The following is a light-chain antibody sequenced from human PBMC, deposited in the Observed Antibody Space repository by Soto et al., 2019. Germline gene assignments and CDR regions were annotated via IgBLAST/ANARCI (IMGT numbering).Light chain of an antibody. CDR2: SND. CDR3: AAWDDSLNGWV. V-gene: IGLV1-44*01. Sequence: QCVLTQAPSASGTPGQRVTISWSGSSSNIGSNTVTWYQQVPGTAPKLLIYSNDQRPSGVPDRFSGSKSGTSASLAIAGLQSEDEADYYCAAWDDSLNGWVFGGGTKLTVL. J-gene: IGLJ3*02. CDR1: SSNIGSNT.